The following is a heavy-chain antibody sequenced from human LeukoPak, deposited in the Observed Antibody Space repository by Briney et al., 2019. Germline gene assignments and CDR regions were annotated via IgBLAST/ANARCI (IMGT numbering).Heavy chain of an antibody. Sequence: SGPTLVNPTQTLTLTCTFSGFSLSTSGMCGSWIRQPPEKALEWLARIDWDDDKYYSTSLKTRLTISKDTSKNQVVLTMTNMDPVDTATYYCARMYYYDSSGYYYNFDYWGQGTLVTVSS. CDR3: ARMYYYDSSGYYYNFDY. CDR2: IDWDDDK. J-gene: IGHJ4*02. V-gene: IGHV2-70*11. CDR1: GFSLSTSGMC. D-gene: IGHD3-22*01.